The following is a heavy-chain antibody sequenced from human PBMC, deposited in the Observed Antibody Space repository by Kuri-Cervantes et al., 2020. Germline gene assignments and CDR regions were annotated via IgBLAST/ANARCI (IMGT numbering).Heavy chain of an antibody. CDR3: ARALDYYDSSGYYTLHYWYFDL. D-gene: IGHD3-22*01. CDR2: MNPNSGNT. Sequence: ASVKVSCKASGYTFTSYDINWVRQATGQGLEWMGWMNPNSGNTGYAQKFQGRVTMTRNTSISTAYMELSSLRSEDTAVYYCARALDYYDSSGYYTLHYWYFDLWGRGTLVTVSS. V-gene: IGHV1-8*01. J-gene: IGHJ2*01. CDR1: GYTFTSYD.